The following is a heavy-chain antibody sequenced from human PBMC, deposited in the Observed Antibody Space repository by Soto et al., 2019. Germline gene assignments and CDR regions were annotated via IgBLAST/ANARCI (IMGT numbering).Heavy chain of an antibody. CDR1: GYTFTSYG. D-gene: IGHD3-10*01. Sequence: ASVKVSCKASGYTFTSYGISWVRQAPGQGLEWMGWISAYNGNTNYAQKLQGRVTMTTDTSTSTAYMELRSLRSADTAVYYCARAKSKTRITMVRGVTYYYGMDVWGQGTTVTVSS. V-gene: IGHV1-18*01. CDR2: ISAYNGNT. J-gene: IGHJ6*02. CDR3: ARAKSKTRITMVRGVTYYYGMDV.